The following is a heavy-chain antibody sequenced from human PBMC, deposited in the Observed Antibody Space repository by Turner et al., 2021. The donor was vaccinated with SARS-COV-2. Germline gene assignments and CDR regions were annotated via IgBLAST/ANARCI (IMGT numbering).Heavy chain of an antibody. CDR1: GCSNSSSSYY. V-gene: IGHV4-39*01. Sequence: QLPLQESGPGLVKPSETLSLPCTVSGCSNSSSSYYWGWIRQPPGKGLEWIGSVYYSGSTYYNPSLKSRVTISIDTSKNQFSLKLSSVTAADTAVYYWARLVRRAEYYFDYWGQGTLVTVSS. D-gene: IGHD3-10*01. CDR2: VYYSGST. CDR3: ARLVRRAEYYFDY. J-gene: IGHJ4*02.